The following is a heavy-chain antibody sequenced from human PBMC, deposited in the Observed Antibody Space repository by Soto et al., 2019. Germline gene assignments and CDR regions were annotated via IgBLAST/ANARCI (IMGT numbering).Heavy chain of an antibody. CDR3: AKISSGWDFDY. D-gene: IGHD6-19*01. J-gene: IGHJ4*02. Sequence: PGGSLRLSCAASGFTFSNYAMSWVRLAAGKGLEWVSTISGGSGGSTYYADSVKGRFTISRDNSKNTLYLQMNSLRAEDTAVYYCAKISSGWDFDYWGQGTLVTVSS. V-gene: IGHV3-23*01. CDR2: ISGGSGGST. CDR1: GFTFSNYA.